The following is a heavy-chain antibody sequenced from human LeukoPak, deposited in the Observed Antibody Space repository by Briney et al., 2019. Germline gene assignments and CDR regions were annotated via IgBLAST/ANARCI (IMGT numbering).Heavy chain of an antibody. J-gene: IGHJ4*02. CDR3: ARGDVSGTGDY. V-gene: IGHV4-30-2*01. CDR1: GGSISSGGYY. CDR2: IYHSGST. Sequence: SETLSLTCTVSGGSISSGGYYWSWIRQPPGKGLEWIGYIYHSGSTYYNPSLKSRVTISVDTSKNPFSLKLSSVTAADTAVYYCARGDVSGTGDYWGQGTLVTVSS. D-gene: IGHD3-10*01.